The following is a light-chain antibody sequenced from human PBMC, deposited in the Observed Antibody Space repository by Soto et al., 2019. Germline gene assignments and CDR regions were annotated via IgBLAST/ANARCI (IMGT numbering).Light chain of an antibody. Sequence: QSASVSGSPGQSVTISCTGPRSDIGDSNFISWYQQSPGKAPRLLIYEVNNRPSGVSRRFSGSKAGNTASLTISGLLEDDEADYFCASFRSGTILVFGSGTKVTVL. CDR2: EVN. CDR1: RSDIGDSNF. J-gene: IGLJ1*01. V-gene: IGLV2-14*01. CDR3: ASFRSGTILV.